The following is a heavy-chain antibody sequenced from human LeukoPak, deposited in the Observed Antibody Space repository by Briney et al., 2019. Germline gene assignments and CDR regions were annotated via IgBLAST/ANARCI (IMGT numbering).Heavy chain of an antibody. V-gene: IGHV3-23*01. D-gene: IGHD1-26*01. Sequence: GGSLRLSCAASGFTFTTYAMSWVRQVPGKGLEWVSATSGSGGRTYYADSVKGRFTISRDNSKNTLYLQMNSLRAEDTAVYYCASGGYSGSYPFDYWGQGTLVTVSS. CDR2: TSGSGGRT. J-gene: IGHJ4*02. CDR1: GFTFTTYA. CDR3: ASGGYSGSYPFDY.